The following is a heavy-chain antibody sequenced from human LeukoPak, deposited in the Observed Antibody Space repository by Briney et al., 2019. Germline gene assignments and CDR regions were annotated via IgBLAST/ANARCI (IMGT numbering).Heavy chain of an antibody. CDR3: ARVGAVADTVLDY. V-gene: IGHV3-7*01. CDR1: GFTFSRYW. D-gene: IGHD6-19*01. Sequence: GGSLRLSCAASGFTFSRYWMSWVRQPPGKGLQWVAIIKQDGSGKYYMDSVKGRFTISRDNAKNSLFLQMHSLRAEDTAVYYCARVGAVADTVLDYWGQGTLVTVSS. J-gene: IGHJ4*02. CDR2: IKQDGSGK.